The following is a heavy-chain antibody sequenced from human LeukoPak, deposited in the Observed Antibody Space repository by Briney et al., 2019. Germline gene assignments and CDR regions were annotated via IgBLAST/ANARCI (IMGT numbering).Heavy chain of an antibody. CDR3: VRGDRRDY. D-gene: IGHD3-22*01. Sequence: GGSLRLSCAASGFTFTRYWMSWVRQAPGKGLEWVSSISSSSRSMHYADSVKGRFTISRDNAKNSLYLQMNSLRDDDTAIYYCVRGDRRDYWGQGTLVTVSS. V-gene: IGHV3-21*01. CDR1: GFTFTRYW. J-gene: IGHJ4*02. CDR2: ISSSSRSM.